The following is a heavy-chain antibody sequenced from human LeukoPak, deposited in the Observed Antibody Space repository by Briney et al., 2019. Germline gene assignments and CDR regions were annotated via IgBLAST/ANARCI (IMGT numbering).Heavy chain of an antibody. J-gene: IGHJ4*02. V-gene: IGHV4-39*07. CDR2: IYYSGST. CDR1: GGSISSSSYY. Sequence: PSETLSLTCTVSGGSISSSSYYWGWIRQPPGKGLEWIGSIYYSGSTYYNPSLKSRVTISVDTSKNQFSLKLSSVTAADTAVYYCARPGYTAMVTKFRRVFDYWGQGTLVTVSS. D-gene: IGHD5-18*01. CDR3: ARPGYTAMVTKFRRVFDY.